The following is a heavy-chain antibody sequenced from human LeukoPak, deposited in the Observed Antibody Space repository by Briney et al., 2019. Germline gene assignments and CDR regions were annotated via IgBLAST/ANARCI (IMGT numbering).Heavy chain of an antibody. J-gene: IGHJ4*02. D-gene: IGHD3-22*01. CDR2: ISGSGGST. CDR1: GFTFSSYA. CDR3: AKELSTQMGIVVVITVGLDY. V-gene: IGHV3-23*01. Sequence: GGSLRLSCAASGFTFSSYAMSWVRQAPGKGLEWVSAISGSGGSTYYADSVKGRFTISRDNSKNTLYLQMNRLRAEETAVYYCAKELSTQMGIVVVITVGLDYWGQGTLVTVSS.